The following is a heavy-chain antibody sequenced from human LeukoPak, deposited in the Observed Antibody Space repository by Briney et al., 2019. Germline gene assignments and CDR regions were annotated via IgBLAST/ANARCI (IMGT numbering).Heavy chain of an antibody. Sequence: ASVKVSCKASGYTFTSYYMHWVRQAPGQGLEWMGIINPSGGSTSYAQKFQGRVTMTRDMSTSTVYMELSSLRSEDTAVYYCAREGLNYYDSSGYPHVGYYFDYWGQGTLVTVSS. J-gene: IGHJ4*02. V-gene: IGHV1-46*01. D-gene: IGHD3-22*01. CDR2: INPSGGST. CDR1: GYTFTSYY. CDR3: AREGLNYYDSSGYPHVGYYFDY.